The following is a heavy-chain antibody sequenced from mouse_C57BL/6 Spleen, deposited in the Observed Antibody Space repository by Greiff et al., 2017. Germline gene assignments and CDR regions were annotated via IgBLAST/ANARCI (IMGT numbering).Heavy chain of an antibody. CDR3: ARAGWDVSYFDY. Sequence: QVQLQQPGAELVKPGASVKLSCKAPGYTFTSYWMHWVKQRPGQGLEWIGMIHPNSGSTNYNEKFKSKATLTVDKSSSTAYMQLSSLTSEDSAVYYCARAGWDVSYFDYWGQGTTLTVSS. CDR2: IHPNSGST. J-gene: IGHJ2*01. V-gene: IGHV1-64*01. D-gene: IGHD4-1*01. CDR1: GYTFTSYW.